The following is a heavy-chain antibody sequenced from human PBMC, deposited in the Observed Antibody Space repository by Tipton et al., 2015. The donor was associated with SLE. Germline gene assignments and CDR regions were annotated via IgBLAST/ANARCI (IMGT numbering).Heavy chain of an antibody. CDR2: ISSSGGI. CDR3: VRGGLAYGEDWFDT. Sequence: TLSLTCIVSGASVSSNYWSWVRQSPGKGLEWLGYISSSGGIYDNPSLTDRVTISEDTSKNQFSLKVTSVTAADTAVYFCVRGGLAYGEDWFDTWGQGTRVSVSS. CDR1: GASVSSNY. V-gene: IGHV4-59*08. J-gene: IGHJ5*02. D-gene: IGHD3-10*01.